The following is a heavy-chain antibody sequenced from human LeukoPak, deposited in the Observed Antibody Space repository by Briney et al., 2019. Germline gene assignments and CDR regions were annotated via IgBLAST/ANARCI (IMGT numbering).Heavy chain of an antibody. CDR2: IYYSGST. J-gene: IGHJ4*02. CDR3: AREASLESPPFDY. Sequence: SETLSLTSTVSGGSISSGDYYWSWIRQPPGKGLEWIGYIYYSGSTYYNPSLKSRVTISVDTSKNQFSLKLSSVTAADTAVYYCAREASLESPPFDYWGQGTLVTVSS. CDR1: GGSISSGDYY. V-gene: IGHV4-30-4*01.